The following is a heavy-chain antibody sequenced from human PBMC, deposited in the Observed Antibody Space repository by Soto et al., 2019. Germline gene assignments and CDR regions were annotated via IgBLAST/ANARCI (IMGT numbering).Heavy chain of an antibody. CDR1: GFSFVSYA. J-gene: IGHJ4*02. Sequence: GGSLRLSCAASGFSFVSYAMNWVRQAPGKGLEWVSGLSGSGTSTYYADSVKGRFTISRDNSRDTLFLQMNSLTADDTAVYYCAKATTNGGWFNPFDSWGQGALVTVSS. CDR3: AKATTNGGWFNPFDS. D-gene: IGHD6-19*01. V-gene: IGHV3-23*01. CDR2: LSGSGTST.